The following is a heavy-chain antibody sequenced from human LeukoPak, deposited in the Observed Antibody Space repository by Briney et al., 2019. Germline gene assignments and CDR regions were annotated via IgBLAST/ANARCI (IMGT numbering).Heavy chain of an antibody. Sequence: ASVKVSCKASGYTFTSYGISWVRQAPGQGLEWMGIINPSGGSTSYAQKFQGRVTMTRDVSTSTVYMELSSLRSEDTAVYYCATEYNSIWSPSYWGQGTLVTVSS. CDR3: ATEYNSIWSPSY. CDR2: INPSGGST. D-gene: IGHD6-13*01. CDR1: GYTFTSYG. J-gene: IGHJ4*02. V-gene: IGHV1-46*01.